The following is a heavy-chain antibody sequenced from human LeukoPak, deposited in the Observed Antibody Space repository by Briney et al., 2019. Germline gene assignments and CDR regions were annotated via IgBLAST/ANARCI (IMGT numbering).Heavy chain of an antibody. D-gene: IGHD6-19*01. CDR1: GYTLSDFG. V-gene: IGHV1-18*01. J-gene: IGHJ4*02. Sequence: ASVKVSCKASGYTLSDFGINWVRQAPGQGLERVGWVTAFTDDTKSAQKFQGRVTMTTDTSTNTAYLELRSLRSDDTAVYFCTREGGSGWAPFDYWGQGTLVTVSS. CDR3: TREGGSGWAPFDY. CDR2: VTAFTDDT.